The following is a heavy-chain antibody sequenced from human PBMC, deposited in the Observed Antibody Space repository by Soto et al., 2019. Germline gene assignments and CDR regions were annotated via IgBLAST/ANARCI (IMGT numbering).Heavy chain of an antibody. CDR2: VSDYNDNI. V-gene: IGHV1-18*01. D-gene: IGHD3-22*01. J-gene: IGHJ3*02. CDR1: GYTFSSYG. CDR3: ARGNYSDRRGYFSALDI. Sequence: QVLLVQSGGEVKKRGASVKVSCKASGYTFSSYGINWVRQAPGQGLEWLGWVSDYNDNIDYAQTFQGRVTMTTDKSTNTAYMELRSLRSDDTAVYYCARGNYSDRRGYFSALDIWGQGTMVTVSS.